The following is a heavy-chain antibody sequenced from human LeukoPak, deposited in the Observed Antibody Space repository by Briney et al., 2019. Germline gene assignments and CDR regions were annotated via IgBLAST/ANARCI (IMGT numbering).Heavy chain of an antibody. Sequence: SGGSLRLSCAASGFTFSSYAMHWVRQAPGKGLEWVAVISYDGSNKYYADSVKGRFTISRDNSKNTLYLQMNSLRAEDTAVYYCARGLRTKGILTALDYWGQGTLVTVSS. CDR1: GFTFSSYA. V-gene: IGHV3-30*04. CDR3: ARGLRTKGILTALDY. D-gene: IGHD1-14*01. J-gene: IGHJ4*02. CDR2: ISYDGSNK.